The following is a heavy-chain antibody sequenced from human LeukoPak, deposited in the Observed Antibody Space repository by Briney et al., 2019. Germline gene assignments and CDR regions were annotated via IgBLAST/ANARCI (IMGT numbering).Heavy chain of an antibody. D-gene: IGHD3-16*02. V-gene: IGHV3-30*04. CDR1: GFTFSSYA. CDR2: ISYDGSNK. J-gene: IGHJ3*02. Sequence: PGGSLRLSCAASGFTFSSYAMHWVRQAPGKGLEWVAVISYDGSNKYYADSVKGRFTISRDNSKNTLYLQMNSLRAEDTAVYYCAKFDRLGELSFIAFDIWGQGTMVTVSS. CDR3: AKFDRLGELSFIAFDI.